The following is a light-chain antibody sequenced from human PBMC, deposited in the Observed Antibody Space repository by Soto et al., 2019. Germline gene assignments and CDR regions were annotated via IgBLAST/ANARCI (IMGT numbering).Light chain of an antibody. J-gene: IGKJ4*01. CDR3: QKYNSAPLT. V-gene: IGKV1-27*01. CDR2: ATS. Sequence: DVLMTQSPSSLSAFVGDRVTITCRASQGIAPYLAWFQQKPGKVPKLLIYATSTLQSGVPSRFSGSGSGTDFTLTINSLQPEDVGTYYCQKYNSAPLTFGGGTKVEIK. CDR1: QGIAPY.